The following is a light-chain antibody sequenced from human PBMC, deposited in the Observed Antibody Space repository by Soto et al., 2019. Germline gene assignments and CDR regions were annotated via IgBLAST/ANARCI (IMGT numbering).Light chain of an antibody. CDR2: GVT. CDR1: HNDIGTYDY. V-gene: IGLV2-14*03. CDR3: SSFTSDRIYV. J-gene: IGLJ1*01. Sequence: QSALTQPTSVSGSPGQSITISCTGNHNDIGTYDYVSWYQQHPGRAPRLLIYGVTTRPSGISDRFSASKSGLTASLTISGLQHEDEADYYCSSFTSDRIYVFGTGTKLTVL.